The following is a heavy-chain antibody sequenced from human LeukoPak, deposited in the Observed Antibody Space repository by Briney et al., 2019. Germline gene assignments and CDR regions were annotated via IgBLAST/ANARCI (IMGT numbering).Heavy chain of an antibody. D-gene: IGHD5-18*01. CDR3: ARGRDTVNFDY. CDR2: IYTSGTT. CDR1: GGSITSYY. Sequence: SETLSLTCTVSGGSITSYYWSWIRQPAGKGLEWIGRIYTSGTTNSNPSLKSRVTMSVNTSKSQFSLKLTSVPAADTAVYYCARGRDTVNFDYWGQGTLVTVSS. J-gene: IGHJ4*02. V-gene: IGHV4-4*07.